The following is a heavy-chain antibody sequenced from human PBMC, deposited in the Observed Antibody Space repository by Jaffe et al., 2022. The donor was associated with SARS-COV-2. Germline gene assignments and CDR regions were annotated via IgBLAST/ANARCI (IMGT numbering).Heavy chain of an antibody. D-gene: IGHD6-19*01. V-gene: IGHV1-2*02. Sequence: QVQLVQSGAEVKKPGASVKVSCKASGYTFTGYYMHWVRQAPGQGLEWMGWINPNSGGTNYAQKFQGRVTMTRDTSISTAYMELSRLRSDDTAVYYCARDKRAVAGTDYFDYWGQGTLVTVSS. J-gene: IGHJ4*02. CDR1: GYTFTGYY. CDR3: ARDKRAVAGTDYFDY. CDR2: INPNSGGT.